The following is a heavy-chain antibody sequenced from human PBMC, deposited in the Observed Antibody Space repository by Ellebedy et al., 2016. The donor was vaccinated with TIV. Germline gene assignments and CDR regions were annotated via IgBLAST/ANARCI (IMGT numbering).Heavy chain of an antibody. V-gene: IGHV1-2*04. D-gene: IGHD2-2*01. CDR3: ARRMDEEAMPAFDY. Sequence: AASVKVSCKASGYTFSGYYMQWVQRAPGQGPEWMVWIKPNSGGTNYAQKSQGWVTMTRNTSISTAYMELSSLRSADTDVYYCARRMDEEAMPAFDYWGQGTLVTVSS. CDR2: IKPNSGGT. CDR1: GYTFSGYY. J-gene: IGHJ4*02.